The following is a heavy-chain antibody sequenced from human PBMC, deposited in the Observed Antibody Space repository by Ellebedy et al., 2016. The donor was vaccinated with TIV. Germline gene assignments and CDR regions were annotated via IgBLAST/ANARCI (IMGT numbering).Heavy chain of an antibody. D-gene: IGHD6-6*01. J-gene: IGHJ6*02. CDR3: AREQLEGRRYYHGMDV. Sequence: SETLSLTCTVSGGSISGYHWSWIRQLPGKGLDWIGYIYYSGSTNYNPSLKIRVTISVDTSKNQFSLKLSSVTAADTAVYYCAREQLEGRRYYHGMDVWGQGTTVTVSS. CDR2: IYYSGST. V-gene: IGHV4-59*12. CDR1: GGSISGYH.